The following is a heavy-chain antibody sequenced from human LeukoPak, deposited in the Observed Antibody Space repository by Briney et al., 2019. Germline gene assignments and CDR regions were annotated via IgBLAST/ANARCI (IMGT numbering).Heavy chain of an antibody. Sequence: GESLKISCKGSGYSFTSYWIGWVRQMPGKGLEWMGIIYPGDSDTRYSPSFQGQVTISADKSISTAYLQWSSLKASDTAMYYCARLKSYSSSAWDAFDIWGQGTMVTVSS. CDR1: GYSFTSYW. CDR3: ARLKSYSSSAWDAFDI. CDR2: IYPGDSDT. D-gene: IGHD6-13*01. J-gene: IGHJ3*02. V-gene: IGHV5-51*01.